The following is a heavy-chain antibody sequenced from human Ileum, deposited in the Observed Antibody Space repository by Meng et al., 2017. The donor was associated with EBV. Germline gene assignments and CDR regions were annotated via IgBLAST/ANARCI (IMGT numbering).Heavy chain of an antibody. D-gene: IGHD2-15*01. Sequence: HVKVVESGGVGVQTGRSLRLSCVVSGVTCSKQIIHRIRQAPGEGLDWVSVISSENYTYYSDSVKGRFTITRDNSANTVYLQMDNLGPQDTALYFCTRQGQDLWGQGTLLTVSS. CDR1: GVTCSKQI. CDR2: ISSENYT. CDR3: TRQGQDL. J-gene: IGHJ4*02. V-gene: IGHV3-30*03.